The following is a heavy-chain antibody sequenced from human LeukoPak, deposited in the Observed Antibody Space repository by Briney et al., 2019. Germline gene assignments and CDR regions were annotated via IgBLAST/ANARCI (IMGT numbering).Heavy chain of an antibody. D-gene: IGHD5-12*01. V-gene: IGHV3-23*01. CDR1: GFTLSSNA. CDR2: ISVSGDRT. CDR3: ARDIELST. J-gene: IGHJ3*01. Sequence: GGSLRLSCEASGFTLSSNAMYWVRQAPGKGLEWVSTISVSGDRTQYADSVKGRFTISRDTSKNTLYLQMNSLRVEDTAIYYCARDIELSTWGLGTLVTVSS.